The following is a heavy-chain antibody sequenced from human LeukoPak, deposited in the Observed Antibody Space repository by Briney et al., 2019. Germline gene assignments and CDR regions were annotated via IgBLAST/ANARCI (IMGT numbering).Heavy chain of an antibody. CDR2: INAGNGNT. Sequence: ASVKVSCKASGYTFTSYAMHWVRQAPGQRLEGMGWINAGNGNTKYSQKFQGRVTITRDTSASTAYMELSSLRSEDTAVYYCARGYRVEVPAAMRGDGDYYYGMDVWGKGTTVTVSS. J-gene: IGHJ6*04. CDR3: ARGYRVEVPAAMRGDGDYYYGMDV. D-gene: IGHD2-2*01. V-gene: IGHV1-3*01. CDR1: GYTFTSYA.